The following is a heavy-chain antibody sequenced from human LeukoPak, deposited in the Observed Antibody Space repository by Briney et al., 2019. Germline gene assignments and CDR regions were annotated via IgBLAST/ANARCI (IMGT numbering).Heavy chain of an antibody. D-gene: IGHD3-10*01. Sequence: GGSLRLSCAASGFTFSTYGLTWVRQAPGKGLEWVSLINSADITYYPDSVKGRFTISRDNSMNTLYLQMNSLSADDTAVYYCARRSASRSFFDYWGQGSLVTVSS. V-gene: IGHV3-23*01. CDR3: ARRSASRSFFDY. CDR1: GFTFSTYG. J-gene: IGHJ4*02. CDR2: INSADIT.